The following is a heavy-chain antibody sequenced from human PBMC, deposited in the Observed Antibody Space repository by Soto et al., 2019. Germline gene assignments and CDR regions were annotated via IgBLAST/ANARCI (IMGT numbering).Heavy chain of an antibody. D-gene: IGHD1-26*01. J-gene: IGHJ4*02. CDR3: ASPGIVGATYDY. V-gene: IGHV3-33*01. Sequence: GGSLRLSCAASGFTFSSYGMHWVRQAPGKGLEWVAVIWYDGSNKYYADSVKGRFTIARDNSKNTLYLQMNSLRAEDTAVYYCASPGIVGATYDYWGQGARVTVSS. CDR1: GFTFSSYG. CDR2: IWYDGSNK.